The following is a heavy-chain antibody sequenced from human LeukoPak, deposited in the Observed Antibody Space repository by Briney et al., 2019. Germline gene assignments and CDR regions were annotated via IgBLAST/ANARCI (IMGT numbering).Heavy chain of an antibody. Sequence: LSGGSLRLSCAASGFTFSRYAMHWVRQAPGKGLEYVSAISSNGGSTYYADSVKGRFTISRDNSRNTLHLQMSSLRVEDTAVYYCVKDSSSGSYFDYWGQGTLVTVSS. CDR1: GFTFSRYA. V-gene: IGHV3-64D*06. CDR2: ISSNGGST. CDR3: VKDSSSGSYFDY. J-gene: IGHJ4*02. D-gene: IGHD3-10*01.